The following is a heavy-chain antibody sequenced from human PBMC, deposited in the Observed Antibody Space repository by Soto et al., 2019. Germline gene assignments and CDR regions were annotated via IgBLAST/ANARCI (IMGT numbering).Heavy chain of an antibody. D-gene: IGHD3-22*01. Sequence: GGSLRLSCVASGFTFSSYGMHWVRQAPGKGLEWVAVISYDGSNKYYADSVKGRFTISRDNSKNTLYLQMNSLRAEDTAVYYCATHSGYYYDSSGYYYNTKVRAFDIWGQGTMGTV. J-gene: IGHJ3*02. CDR2: ISYDGSNK. CDR3: ATHSGYYYDSSGYYYNTKVRAFDI. V-gene: IGHV3-30*03. CDR1: GFTFSSYG.